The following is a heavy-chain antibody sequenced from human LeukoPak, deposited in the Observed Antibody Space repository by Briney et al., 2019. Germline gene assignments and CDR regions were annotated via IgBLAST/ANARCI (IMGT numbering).Heavy chain of an antibody. J-gene: IGHJ6*03. CDR2: ISTYYGNT. CDR3: ARGLNWNPRQLAYYYYMDV. CDR1: GYTFTSYG. V-gene: IGHV1-18*01. Sequence: ASVKVSCKASGYTFTSYGISWVRQAAGQGLEGMGWISTYYGNTNYAQKLQGRVTMTTDTSTSTAYTELRSLRSDDTAVYYCARGLNWNPRQLAYYYYMDVWGKGTTVTVSS. D-gene: IGHD1-20*01.